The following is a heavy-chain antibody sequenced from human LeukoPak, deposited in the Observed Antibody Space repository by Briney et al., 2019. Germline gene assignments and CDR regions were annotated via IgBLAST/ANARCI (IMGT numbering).Heavy chain of an antibody. Sequence: SETLSLTCAVYGGSFSGYYWSWIRQPPGKGLEWIGEINHSGSTNYNPSLKSRVTISVDTSKNQFSLKLSSVTAADTAVYYCARGMVWGVIMFDYWGQGTLVTVSS. CDR1: GGSFSGYY. D-gene: IGHD3-10*01. V-gene: IGHV4-34*01. J-gene: IGHJ4*02. CDR3: ARGMVWGVIMFDY. CDR2: INHSGST.